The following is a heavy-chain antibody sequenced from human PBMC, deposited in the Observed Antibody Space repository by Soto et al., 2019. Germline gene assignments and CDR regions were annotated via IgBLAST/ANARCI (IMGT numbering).Heavy chain of an antibody. J-gene: IGHJ6*02. Sequence: GPTLVNPTQTLTLTCTFSAFSLSTGWVGVGWIRQPPGKALEWLALIYWDDDKRYSPSLRSRPTITKDTSKNQVVLTMTNMDPVDTATYYCIQSRCGGDCLQSYASYYYYGMDVWGQGTTVTVSS. CDR1: AFSLSTGWVG. D-gene: IGHD2-21*02. CDR3: IQSRCGGDCLQSYASYYYYGMDV. CDR2: IYWDDDK. V-gene: IGHV2-5*02.